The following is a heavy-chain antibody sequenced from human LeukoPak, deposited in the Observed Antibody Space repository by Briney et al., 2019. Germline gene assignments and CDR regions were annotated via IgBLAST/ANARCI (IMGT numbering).Heavy chain of an antibody. J-gene: IGHJ4*02. Sequence: SETLSLTCTVSGGSISSGGYYWSWIRQHPGKGLEWIGYIYYSGSTYYNPSLKSRVTISVDTSKNQFSLKLSSVTAADTAVYYCARAAPTIFGVVITHFDYWGQGTLVTVSS. CDR3: ARAAPTIFGVVITHFDY. CDR2: IYYSGST. D-gene: IGHD3-3*01. CDR1: GGSISSGGYY. V-gene: IGHV4-31*03.